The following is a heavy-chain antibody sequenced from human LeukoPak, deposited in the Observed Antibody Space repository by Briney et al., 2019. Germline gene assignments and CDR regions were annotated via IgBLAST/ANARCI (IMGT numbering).Heavy chain of an antibody. CDR3: AREITSSSSFDS. D-gene: IGHD6-6*01. CDR2: ITSSSGYI. Sequence: KTWGSLRLSCAASGFPFSRYSMNWVRQAPGKGLEWVSSITSSSGYIHYADSVKGRFTISRDNAKNSLYLQMNSLRAEDTAVYYCAREITSSSSFDSWGQGTLVTVSS. CDR1: GFPFSRYS. J-gene: IGHJ4*02. V-gene: IGHV3-21*01.